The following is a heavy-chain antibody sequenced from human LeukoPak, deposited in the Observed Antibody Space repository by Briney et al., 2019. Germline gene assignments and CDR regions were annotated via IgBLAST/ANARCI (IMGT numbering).Heavy chain of an antibody. Sequence: GGSLRLSCAASGFNFSTYEMNWVRQAPGKGLEWISYISAIDNTIYYADSVMGRFTVSSDNAKNSVYLQLNSLGAEDTAVYYCARGSEYDVLTGYFPFDSWGQGTLVTVSS. D-gene: IGHD3-9*01. CDR1: GFNFSTYE. CDR3: ARGSEYDVLTGYFPFDS. J-gene: IGHJ4*02. V-gene: IGHV3-48*03. CDR2: ISAIDNTI.